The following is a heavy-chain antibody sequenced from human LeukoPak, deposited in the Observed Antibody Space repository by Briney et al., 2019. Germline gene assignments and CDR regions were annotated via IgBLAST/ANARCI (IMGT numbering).Heavy chain of an antibody. CDR3: ARTTMIEGLNWFDP. J-gene: IGHJ5*02. D-gene: IGHD3-22*01. CDR2: IYYSGST. Sequence: SETLSLTCTVSGGSISSYYRSWIRQPPGKGLEWIGYIYYSGSTNYNPSLKSRVTISVDTSKNQFSLKLSSVTAADTAVYYCARTTMIEGLNWFDPWGQGPLVTVSS. V-gene: IGHV4-59*12. CDR1: GGSISSYY.